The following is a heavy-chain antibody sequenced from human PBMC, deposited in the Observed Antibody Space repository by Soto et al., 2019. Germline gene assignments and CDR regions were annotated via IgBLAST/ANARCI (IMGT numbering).Heavy chain of an antibody. V-gene: IGHV1-8*01. D-gene: IGHD3-9*01. J-gene: IGHJ6*02. CDR3: GIARYLNGMDV. CDR2: MNPKSGNT. CDR1: GYPFTSYD. Sequence: ALGPVSCNASGYPFTSYDINWVRHATGQGLEWMGWMNPKSGNTGYAQKFQGRVSMIRTTSISTAYMERSSLRSEDTAVYYAGIARYLNGMDVWGQGTTVTVSS.